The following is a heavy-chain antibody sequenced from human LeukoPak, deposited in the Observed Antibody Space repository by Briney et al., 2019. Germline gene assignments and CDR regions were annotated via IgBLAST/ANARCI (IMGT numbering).Heavy chain of an antibody. Sequence: GASVKVSCKASGGTFSSYAISWVRQAPGQGVEWMGRIIPILGIANYAQKFQGRVTITADKSTSTAYMELSSLRSEDTAVYYCARDRIAAASDYWGQGTLVTVSS. D-gene: IGHD6-13*01. J-gene: IGHJ4*02. V-gene: IGHV1-69*04. CDR1: GGTFSSYA. CDR3: ARDRIAAASDY. CDR2: IIPILGIA.